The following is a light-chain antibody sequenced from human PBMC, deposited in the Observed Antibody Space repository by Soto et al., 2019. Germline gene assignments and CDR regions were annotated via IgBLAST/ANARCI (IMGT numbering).Light chain of an antibody. CDR3: SSYTSSSTLV. CDR2: EVR. V-gene: IGLV2-18*02. CDR1: SSDVGSYNR. J-gene: IGLJ2*01. Sequence: QSALTQPPSVPGSPGQSVTISCTGTSSDVGSYNRVSWYQQPPGTAPKLMIYEVRNRPSGVPDRFSGSKSGNTASLTISGLQAEDEADYYCSSYTSSSTLVFGGGTKVTVL.